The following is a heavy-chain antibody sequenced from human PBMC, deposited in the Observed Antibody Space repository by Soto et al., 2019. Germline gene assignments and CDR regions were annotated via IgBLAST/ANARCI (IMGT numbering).Heavy chain of an antibody. CDR1: GFTFSSYA. CDR2: ISGSGGST. CDR3: AKWHCSGGSCPYFDY. J-gene: IGHJ4*02. V-gene: IGHV3-23*01. Sequence: GGSLRLSCAASGFTFSSYAMSWVRQAPGKGLEWVSAISGSGGSTYYADSVKGRFTISRDNSKNTLYLQMNSLRAEDTAVYYCAKWHCSGGSCPYFDYWGQGTLVTVSS. D-gene: IGHD2-15*01.